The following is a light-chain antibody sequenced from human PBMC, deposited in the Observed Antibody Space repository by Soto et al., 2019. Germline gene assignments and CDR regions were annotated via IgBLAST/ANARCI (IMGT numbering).Light chain of an antibody. CDR3: QTWDTGARVV. J-gene: IGLJ2*01. CDR1: SGHSSYA. CDR2: LSSDGSH. V-gene: IGLV4-69*01. Sequence: QLVLTQSLSASASLGASVKLTCTLSSGHSSYAIAWHQQQPEKGPRYLMKLSSDGSHSKGDGIPDPFSGSSSGAERYLTISSLQSEDEADYYCQTWDTGARVVFGGGTKLTVL.